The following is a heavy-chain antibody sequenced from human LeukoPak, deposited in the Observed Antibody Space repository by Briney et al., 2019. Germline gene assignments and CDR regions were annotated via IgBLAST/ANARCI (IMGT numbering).Heavy chain of an antibody. J-gene: IGHJ6*02. CDR3: AKTLVATRRKDYCYYYGMDV. D-gene: IGHD5-12*01. V-gene: IGHV3-30*18. Sequence: PGGSLRLSCAASGFTFSSYGMHWVRQAPGKGLEWVAVISYDGSNKYYADSVKGRFTISRDNSKNTLYLQMNSLRAEDTAVYYCAKTLVATRRKDYCYYYGMDVWGQGTTVTVSS. CDR1: GFTFSSYG. CDR2: ISYDGSNK.